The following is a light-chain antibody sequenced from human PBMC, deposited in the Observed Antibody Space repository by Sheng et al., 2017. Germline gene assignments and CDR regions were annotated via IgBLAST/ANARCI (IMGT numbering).Light chain of an antibody. Sequence: EVVLTQSPVTLSLSPGERATLSCRASQSVNSNVAWYQQKPGLAPRLLIYGASSRATGLPARLSGSGSGTEFTLTISSLQSEDFAVYYCQQYDKWPLTFGGGTKVEIK. V-gene: IGKV3-15*01. CDR3: QQYDKWPLT. J-gene: IGKJ4*01. CDR1: QSVNSN. CDR2: GAS.